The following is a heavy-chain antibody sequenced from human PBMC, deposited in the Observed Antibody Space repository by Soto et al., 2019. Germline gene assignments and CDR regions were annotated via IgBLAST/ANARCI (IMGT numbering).Heavy chain of an antibody. D-gene: IGHD6-13*01. CDR1: GYTFTNYA. V-gene: IGHV1-3*01. Sequence: ASVKVSCKASGYTFTNYAINWVRQAPGQRLEWMGRINAGNGHTRYSQKFQGRVTITRDTSATTAFMELSSLRSEDTAVYYCARDSSNRWPTFDYWGQGPLLTVSS. J-gene: IGHJ4*02. CDR3: ARDSSNRWPTFDY. CDR2: INAGNGHT.